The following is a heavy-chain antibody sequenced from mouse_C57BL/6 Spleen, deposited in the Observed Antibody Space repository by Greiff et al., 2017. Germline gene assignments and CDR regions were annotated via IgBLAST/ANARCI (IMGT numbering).Heavy chain of an antibody. Sequence: QVQLKQSGPELVKPGASVKISCKASGYAFSSSWMNWVKQRPGKGLEWIGRIYPGDGDTNYNGKFKGKATLTADKSSSTAYMQLSSLTSEDSAVYFCARRLYDYDGGGAMDYWGQGTSVTVSS. V-gene: IGHV1-82*01. J-gene: IGHJ4*01. CDR3: ARRLYDYDGGGAMDY. CDR1: GYAFSSSW. D-gene: IGHD2-4*01. CDR2: IYPGDGDT.